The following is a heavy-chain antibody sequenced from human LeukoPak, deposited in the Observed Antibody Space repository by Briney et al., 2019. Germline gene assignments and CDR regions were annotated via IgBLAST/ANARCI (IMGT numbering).Heavy chain of an antibody. D-gene: IGHD4-23*01. J-gene: IGHJ4*02. CDR3: AALPPRVEGFQETVAVDY. Sequence: PSETLTLTCTVSGYSINSGYYWGWIRQPPGKGLEWIGSIYHSGTTYYNPSLKSRVTISVDKSKNQFSLKLSSVTAADTAVYYCAALPPRVEGFQETVAVDYWGQGTLVTVSS. CDR2: IYHSGTT. CDR1: GYSINSGYY. V-gene: IGHV4-38-2*02.